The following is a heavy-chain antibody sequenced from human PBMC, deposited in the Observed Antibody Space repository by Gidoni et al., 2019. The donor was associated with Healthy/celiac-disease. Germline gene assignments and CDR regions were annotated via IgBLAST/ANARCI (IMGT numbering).Heavy chain of an antibody. V-gene: IGHV3-21*01. Sequence: EVQLVESGGGLVKPGGSLRLSCAASGFTFSSYSMNWVRQAPGKGLEWVSSISSSSSYIYYADSVKGRFTISRDNAKNSLYLQMNSLRAEDTAVYYCARAKYYDFWSGYYEYYYYGMDVWGQGTTVTVSS. CDR1: GFTFSSYS. J-gene: IGHJ6*02. D-gene: IGHD3-3*01. CDR3: ARAKYYDFWSGYYEYYYYGMDV. CDR2: ISSSSSYI.